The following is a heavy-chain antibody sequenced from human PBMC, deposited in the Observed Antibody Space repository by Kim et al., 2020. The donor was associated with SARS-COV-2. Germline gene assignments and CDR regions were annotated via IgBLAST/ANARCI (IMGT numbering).Heavy chain of an antibody. CDR2: IIPIFGTA. Sequence: SVKVSCKASGGTFSSYAISWVRQAPGQGLEWMGGIIPIFGTANYAQKFQGRVTITADESTSTAYMELSSLRSEDTAVYYCARDVMGVAGTGYWGQGTLVTVSS. CDR1: GGTFSSYA. V-gene: IGHV1-69*13. J-gene: IGHJ4*02. D-gene: IGHD6-19*01. CDR3: ARDVMGVAGTGY.